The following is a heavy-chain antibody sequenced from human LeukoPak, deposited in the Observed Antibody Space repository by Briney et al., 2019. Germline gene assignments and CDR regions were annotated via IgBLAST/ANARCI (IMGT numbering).Heavy chain of an antibody. CDR3: TRVPYSSSIGRIDY. CDR1: GFTFSHFW. J-gene: IGHJ4*02. Sequence: TGGSLRLSCAASGFTFSHFWMSWVRQAPGKGLEWVANIKQDGSEKNYVDSVKGRFTISRDNAKNSLSVQMNSLRAEDTAVYYCTRVPYSSSIGRIDYWGQGTLVTVSS. D-gene: IGHD6-6*01. CDR2: IKQDGSEK. V-gene: IGHV3-7*01.